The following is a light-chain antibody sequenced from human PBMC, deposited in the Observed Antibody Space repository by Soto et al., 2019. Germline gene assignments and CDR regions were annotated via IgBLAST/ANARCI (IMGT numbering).Light chain of an antibody. CDR2: RNN. CDR1: SSNLGDNT. V-gene: IGLV1-44*01. J-gene: IGLJ3*02. Sequence: QSVLTQPPSASGTPRQRVTISCSGSSSNLGDNTVNWYQQLPGTAPKLLIYRNNRRPSEVPDRFSGSKSGTSASLAMSGLQSDDEADYYCATWDDSLNGPVFGGGTKVTVL. CDR3: ATWDDSLNGPV.